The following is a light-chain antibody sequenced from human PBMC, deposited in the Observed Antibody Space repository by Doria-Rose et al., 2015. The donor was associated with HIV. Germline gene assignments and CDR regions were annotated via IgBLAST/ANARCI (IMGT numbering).Light chain of an antibody. CDR2: RNN. CDR3: AAWDDSLRGWV. V-gene: IGLV1-47*01. J-gene: IGLJ3*02. Sequence: QPPSASGTPGQRVTISCSGDSSNIGSNYVFWYQQLPGTPPKLLIYRNNQRPSGVPDRFSGSKSGTSASLAISGLRSEDEADYYCAAWDDSLRGWVFGGGTKLPVL. CDR1: SSNIGSNY.